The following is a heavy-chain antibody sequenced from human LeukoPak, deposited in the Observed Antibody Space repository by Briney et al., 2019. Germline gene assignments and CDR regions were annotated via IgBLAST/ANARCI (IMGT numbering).Heavy chain of an antibody. V-gene: IGHV4-59*08. CDR3: ARVQAAAGTDYFDY. J-gene: IGHJ4*02. CDR1: GGSISSYY. D-gene: IGHD6-13*01. CDR2: IYYSGST. Sequence: SETLSLTCTVSGGSISSYYWSWIRQPPGKGLEWIGYIYYSGSTNYNPSLKSRVTISVDTSKNQFSLKLSSVTAADTAVYYCARVQAAAGTDYFDYWGQGTLVTVSS.